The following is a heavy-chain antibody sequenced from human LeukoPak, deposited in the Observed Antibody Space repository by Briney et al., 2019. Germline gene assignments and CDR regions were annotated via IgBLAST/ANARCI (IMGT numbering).Heavy chain of an antibody. Sequence: SETLSLTCAVSTYSISDGYYWGWIRQPPGKRLEWIGNIYHDGSTYYNPSLKSRVIVSVDTSKNHFSLKLRSVTAADTAVYYCARDYRYSSTWTAFDIWGQGTMVTVSS. CDR1: TYSISDGYY. D-gene: IGHD6-13*01. J-gene: IGHJ3*02. CDR3: ARDYRYSSTWTAFDI. V-gene: IGHV4-38-2*02. CDR2: IYHDGST.